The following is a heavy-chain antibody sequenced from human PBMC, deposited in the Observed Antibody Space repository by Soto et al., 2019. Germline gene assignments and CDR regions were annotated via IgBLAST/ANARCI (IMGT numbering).Heavy chain of an antibody. Sequence: GGSLRLSCAASGFTFSSYWMSWVRQAPGKGLEWVANIKQDGSEKYYVDSVKGRFTISRDNAKNSLYLQMNSLRAEDTAVYYCARDVAMWDYYDFWSGYYYYMDVWGKGTTVTVSS. V-gene: IGHV3-7*01. CDR3: ARDVAMWDYYDFWSGYYYYMDV. D-gene: IGHD3-3*01. J-gene: IGHJ6*03. CDR2: IKQDGSEK. CDR1: GFTFSSYW.